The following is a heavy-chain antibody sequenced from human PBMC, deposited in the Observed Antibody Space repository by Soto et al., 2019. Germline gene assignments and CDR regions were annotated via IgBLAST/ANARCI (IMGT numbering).Heavy chain of an antibody. Sequence: GQSLRISWKGSGYSFTSYWSGWVRQMPGKGLEWMGIIYPGDSDTRYSPSFQGQVTISADKSISTAYLQWSSLKASDTAMYYCARHATNFASSPVDYWGQGTLVTVSS. CDR1: GYSFTSYW. V-gene: IGHV5-51*01. J-gene: IGHJ4*02. CDR3: ARHATNFASSPVDY. D-gene: IGHD6-13*01. CDR2: IYPGDSDT.